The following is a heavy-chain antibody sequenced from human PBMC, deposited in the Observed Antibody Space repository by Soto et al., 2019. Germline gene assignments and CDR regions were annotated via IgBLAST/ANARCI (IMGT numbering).Heavy chain of an antibody. J-gene: IGHJ5*02. CDR3: ARQGGGVVVPAAKSWWFDP. CDR2: IYYSGST. D-gene: IGHD2-2*01. CDR1: GGSISSSSYY. Sequence: PSETLSLTCTVSGGSISSSSYYWGWIRQPPGKGLEWIGSIYYSGSTYYNPSLKSRVTISVDTSKNQFSLKLSSVTAADTAVYYCARQGGGVVVPAAKSWWFDPWGQGTLVTVSS. V-gene: IGHV4-39*01.